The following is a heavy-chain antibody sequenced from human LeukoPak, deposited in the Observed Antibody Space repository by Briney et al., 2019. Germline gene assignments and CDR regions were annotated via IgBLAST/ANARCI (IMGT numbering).Heavy chain of an antibody. D-gene: IGHD6-13*01. CDR1: GGSFSGYH. V-gene: IGHV4-34*01. Sequence: SETLSLTCAVYGGSFSGYHWSWIRQPPGKGLEWIGEINHSGSTNYNPSLKSRVTISVDTSKNRFSLKLSSVTAADTAVYYCARVGYSSSWYFTVSPRGLCFDYWGQGTLVTVSS. CDR2: INHSGST. J-gene: IGHJ4*02. CDR3: ARVGYSSSWYFTVSPRGLCFDY.